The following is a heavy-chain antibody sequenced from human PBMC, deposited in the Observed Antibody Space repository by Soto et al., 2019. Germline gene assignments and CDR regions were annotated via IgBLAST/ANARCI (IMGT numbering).Heavy chain of an antibody. Sequence: SETLSLTCTVSGGSISSGGYYWSWIRQHPGKGLEWIGYIYYSGSTYYNPSLKSRVTISVDTSKNQFSLKLSSVTAADTAVYYCARGRGEGNYDYVWGSYRYTHWFDPWGQGTLVTVSS. CDR3: ARGRGEGNYDYVWGSYRYTHWFDP. V-gene: IGHV4-31*03. CDR2: IYYSGST. CDR1: GGSISSGGYY. J-gene: IGHJ5*02. D-gene: IGHD3-16*02.